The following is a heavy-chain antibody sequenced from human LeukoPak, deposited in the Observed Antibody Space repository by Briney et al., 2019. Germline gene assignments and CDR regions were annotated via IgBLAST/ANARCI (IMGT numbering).Heavy chain of an antibody. J-gene: IGHJ4*02. CDR2: ISGSGDRT. V-gene: IGHV3-23*01. D-gene: IGHD2-2*01. CDR1: GFTFSSYG. Sequence: GGTLRLSCAASGFTFSSYGMSWVRQAPGKGLEWVSAISGSGDRTYYADSVKGRFTISRDNSKNTLYLQMNSLRAEDTAVYYCARAIRSPAYDYWGQGTLVTVSS. CDR3: ARAIRSPAYDY.